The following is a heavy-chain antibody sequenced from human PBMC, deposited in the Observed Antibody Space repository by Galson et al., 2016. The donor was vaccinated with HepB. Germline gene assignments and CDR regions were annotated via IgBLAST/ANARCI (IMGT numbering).Heavy chain of an antibody. Sequence: SLRLSCAASGFTFSSYWMSWVHQAPGKGLEWVANIKQDGSEKYYVDSVKGRFTISRDNAKNSLYLQMNSLRAEDTAIYYCAKDLRGPIDYWGQGTLVTVSS. CDR1: GFTFSSYW. CDR3: AKDLRGPIDY. D-gene: IGHD3-10*01. J-gene: IGHJ4*02. V-gene: IGHV3-7*01. CDR2: IKQDGSEK.